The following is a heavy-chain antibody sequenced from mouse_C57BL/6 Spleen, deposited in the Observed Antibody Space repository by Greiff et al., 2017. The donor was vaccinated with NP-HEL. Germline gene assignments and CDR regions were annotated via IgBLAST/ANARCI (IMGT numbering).Heavy chain of an antibody. CDR1: GYAFSSSW. V-gene: IGHV1-82*01. J-gene: IGHJ1*03. CDR3: ARSPYSNYWYFDV. Sequence: VQLKQSGPELVKPGASVKISCKASGYAFSSSWMNWVKQRPGKGLEWIGRIYPGDGDTNYNGKFKGKATLTADKSSSTAYMQLSSLTSDDSAVYFCARSPYSNYWYFDVWGTGTTVTVSS. D-gene: IGHD2-5*01. CDR2: IYPGDGDT.